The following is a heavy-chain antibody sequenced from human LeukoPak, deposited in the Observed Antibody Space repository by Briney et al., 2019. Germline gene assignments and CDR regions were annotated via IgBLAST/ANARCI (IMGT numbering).Heavy chain of an antibody. Sequence: GGSLRLSCAASGFTFSSYSMNWVRQAPGKGLEWVSYISSSSSTIYYADSVKGRFTISRDNSKNTLHLQMNSLRAEDTAVYYCAKSRIVLVHYFDYWGQGTLVTVSS. D-gene: IGHD1-26*01. CDR1: GFTFSSYS. V-gene: IGHV3-48*01. J-gene: IGHJ4*02. CDR3: AKSRIVLVHYFDY. CDR2: ISSSSSTI.